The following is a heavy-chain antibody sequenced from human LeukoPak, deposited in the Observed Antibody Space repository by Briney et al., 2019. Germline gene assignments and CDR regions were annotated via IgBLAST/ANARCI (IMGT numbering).Heavy chain of an antibody. CDR3: ARRRYCSGGSCPYSFDY. V-gene: IGHV5-51*01. D-gene: IGHD2-15*01. J-gene: IGHJ4*02. CDR1: GYSFATYW. CDR2: IYPGDSDT. Sequence: GESLKISCKASGYSFATYWIGWVRQMPGKGLEWMGIIYPGDSDTRYSPSFQGQVTISADKSISTAYLQWSSLKASDTAMYYCARRRYCSGGSCPYSFDYWGQGTLVTVSS.